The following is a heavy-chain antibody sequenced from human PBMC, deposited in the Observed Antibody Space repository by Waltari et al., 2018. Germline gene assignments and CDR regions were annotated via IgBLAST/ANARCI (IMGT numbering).Heavy chain of an antibody. CDR3: AKVLVDDFWSGNGVVDYYGMDV. CDR2: ISGSGGST. J-gene: IGHJ6*02. V-gene: IGHV3-23*01. CDR1: GFTFSSYA. D-gene: IGHD3-3*01. Sequence: EVQLLESGGGLVQPGGSLRLSCAASGFTFSSYAMSWVRQATGQGLEWVSAISGSGGSTYYADSVKGRFTISRDNSKNTLYLQMNSLRAEDTAVYYCAKVLVDDFWSGNGVVDYYGMDVWGQGTTVTVSS.